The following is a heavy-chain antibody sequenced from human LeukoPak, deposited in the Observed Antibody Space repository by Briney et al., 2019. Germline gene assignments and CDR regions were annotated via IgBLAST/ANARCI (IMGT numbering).Heavy chain of an antibody. V-gene: IGHV4-59*08. CDR3: ARQNGGPWGAFDI. J-gene: IGHJ3*02. CDR1: GGSISSYY. Sequence: SETLSLTCTVSGGSISSYYWSWIRQPPGKGLEWIGYIYYSGSTNYNPSLKRRVTISVDTSKNQFSLKLSSVTAADTAVYYCARQNGGPWGAFDIWGQGTMVTVSS. D-gene: IGHD7-27*01. CDR2: IYYSGST.